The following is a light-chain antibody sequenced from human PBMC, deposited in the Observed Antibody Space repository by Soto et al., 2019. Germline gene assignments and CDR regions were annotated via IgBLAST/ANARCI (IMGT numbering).Light chain of an antibody. CDR3: QQYNNWTRT. V-gene: IGKV3-15*01. CDR2: SAS. CDR1: QSIRSN. J-gene: IGKJ2*01. Sequence: EIVMTQSPATLSVSPGERATLSCRASQSIRSNLAWYQQKPGQAPRLLIYSASTRATGIPARVSGSGSGTEFTLTISSLQSEDFAVYYCQQYNNWTRTFGQGTKLEI.